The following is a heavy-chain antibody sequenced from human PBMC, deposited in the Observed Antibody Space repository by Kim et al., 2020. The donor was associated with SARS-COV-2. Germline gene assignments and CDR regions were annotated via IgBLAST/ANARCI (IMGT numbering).Heavy chain of an antibody. J-gene: IGHJ3*02. V-gene: IGHV3-23*01. D-gene: IGHD3-10*01. CDR3: AKDRPDFFARITMVRGVENDAFDI. CDR1: GFTFSSYA. Sequence: GGSLRLSCAASGFTFSSYAMSWVRQAPGKGLEWVSAISGSGGSTYYADSVKGRFTISRENSKNTLYLQMNSLRAEDTAVYYCAKDRPDFFARITMVRGVENDAFDIWGQGTMVTVSS. CDR2: ISGSGGST.